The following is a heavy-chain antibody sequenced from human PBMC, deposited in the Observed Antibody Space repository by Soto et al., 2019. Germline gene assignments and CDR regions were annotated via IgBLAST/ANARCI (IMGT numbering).Heavy chain of an antibody. D-gene: IGHD2-21*02. CDR3: ARLYYADSGGDYIPHKVDY. CDR2: ISAYNDNT. CDR1: VYTFTSYG. V-gene: IGHV1-18*01. Sequence: ASVPVSCTACVYTFTSYGIIWVRQAPGQGLELMGWISAYNDNTKYAQKLQDRVTMTTDIPTTTAYMELRSLSSDDTAVYYCARLYYADSGGDYIPHKVDYWVQGTQVTGSS. J-gene: IGHJ4*02.